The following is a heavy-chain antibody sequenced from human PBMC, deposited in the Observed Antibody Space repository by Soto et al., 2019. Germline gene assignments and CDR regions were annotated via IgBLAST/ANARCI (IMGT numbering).Heavy chain of an antibody. J-gene: IGHJ5*02. V-gene: IGHV1-18*01. Sequence: ASVKVACKASGYTFTRYGISWVRQAPGQGLEWMGWISAYNGNTNYAQKLQGRVTMTTDTSTSTAYMELRSLRSDDTAVYYCARDPPYSSGWYAGFDPWGQGTLVTVSS. CDR3: ARDPPYSSGWYAGFDP. D-gene: IGHD6-19*01. CDR1: GYTFTRYG. CDR2: ISAYNGNT.